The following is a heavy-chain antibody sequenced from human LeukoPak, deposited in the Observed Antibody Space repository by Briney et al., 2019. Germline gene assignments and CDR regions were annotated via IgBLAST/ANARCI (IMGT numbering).Heavy chain of an antibody. CDR1: GFTVSSNY. V-gene: IGHV3-66*01. Sequence: GGSLRLSCAASGFTVSSNYMSWVRQAPGEGLEWVSVIYSGGSTYYADSVKGRFTISRDNSKNTLYLQMNSLRAEDTAVYYCARFSYGYPFDYWGQGTLVTVSS. CDR2: IYSGGST. J-gene: IGHJ4*02. D-gene: IGHD5-18*01. CDR3: ARFSYGYPFDY.